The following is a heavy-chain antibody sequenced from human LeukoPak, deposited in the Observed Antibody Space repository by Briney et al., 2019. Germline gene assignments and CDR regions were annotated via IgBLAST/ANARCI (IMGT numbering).Heavy chain of an antibody. CDR1: GFTFSSDA. CDR2: IDGSGGFT. D-gene: IGHD2-2*02. V-gene: IGHV3-23*01. CDR3: ATGIVVAPAAIGPFDY. J-gene: IGHJ4*02. Sequence: GGSLRLSCAASGFTFSSDAMTWVRQAPGKGLEWVSSIDGSGGFTYYADSVKGRFTISRDNSKNTLYLQMNGLRAEDTAVYYCATGIVVAPAAIGPFDYWGQGTLVTVSS.